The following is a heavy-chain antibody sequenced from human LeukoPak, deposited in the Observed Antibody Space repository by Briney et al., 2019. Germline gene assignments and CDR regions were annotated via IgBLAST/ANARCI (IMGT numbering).Heavy chain of an antibody. CDR3: ARVGYSLGQLLYYFYYTDV. V-gene: IGHV4-59*01. CDR2: IYYSGST. CDR1: GGSMNTYF. D-gene: IGHD2-2*01. J-gene: IGHJ6*03. Sequence: PSETLSLTCTVSGGSMNTYFWSWIRQPPGKGLEWIGYIYYSGSTNYNPSLKSRVTISVDTSKNQFSLKLSSVTAADTAVYYCARVGYSLGQLLYYFYYTDVWGKGTTVTVSS.